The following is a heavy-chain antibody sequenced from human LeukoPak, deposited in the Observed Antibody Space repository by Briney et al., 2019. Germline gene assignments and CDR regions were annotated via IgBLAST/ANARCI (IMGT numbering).Heavy chain of an antibody. CDR3: ARDTAVAGLYAFDI. J-gene: IGHJ3*02. Sequence: PGGSLRLSCAASGFTFSSFEMNWVRQAPGKGLEWVSFISSSGSTIYYADSVKGRFTISRDNAKNSLYLQMNSLRAEDTAVYYCARDTAVAGLYAFDIWGQGTMVTVSS. CDR2: ISSSGSTI. V-gene: IGHV3-48*03. D-gene: IGHD6-19*01. CDR1: GFTFSSFE.